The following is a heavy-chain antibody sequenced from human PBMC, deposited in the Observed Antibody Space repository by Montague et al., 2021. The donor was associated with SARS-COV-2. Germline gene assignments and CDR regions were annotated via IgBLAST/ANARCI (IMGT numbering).Heavy chain of an antibody. CDR3: ARIQATVNAFDI. D-gene: IGHD4-17*01. V-gene: IGHV2-70*11. CDR1: GFSLSTSGVG. CDR2: IDWDDDK. J-gene: IGHJ3*02. Sequence: VKPTQTLTLTCTFSGFSLSTSGVGVGWIRQPPGKALEWLARIDWDDDKYYSTSLKTRLTISKDTSKNQVVLTMTNMDPVDTATYYCARIQATVNAFDIWGQGTMVTVSS.